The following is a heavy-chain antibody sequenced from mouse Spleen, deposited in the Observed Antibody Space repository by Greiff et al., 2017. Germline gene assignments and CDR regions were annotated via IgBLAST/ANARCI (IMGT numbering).Heavy chain of an antibody. CDR2: INPSNGGT. Sequence: QVQLQQPGTELVKPGASVKLSCTASGYTFTSYWMHWVKQRPGQGLEWIGNINPSNGGTNYNEKFKSKATLTVDKSSSTAYMQLSSLTSEDSAVYYCARDISSGYAMDYWGQGTSVTVSS. J-gene: IGHJ4*01. V-gene: IGHV1-53*01. CDR1: GYTFTSYW. CDR3: ARDISSGYAMDY. D-gene: IGHD3-1*01.